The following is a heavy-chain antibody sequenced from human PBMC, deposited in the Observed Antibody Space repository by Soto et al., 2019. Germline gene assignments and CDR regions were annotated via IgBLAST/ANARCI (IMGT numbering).Heavy chain of an antibody. Sequence: QITLKESGPTLVKPTQPLTLTCTFSGFSLSTSGVGVGWIRQPPGKALEWLALIYWDDDKRYSPSLKSRLTITKDTSKNQVVLTMTNMDPVDTATYYCAHEAAAGTFSWFDPWGQGTLVTVSS. CDR2: IYWDDDK. CDR3: AHEAAAGTFSWFDP. D-gene: IGHD6-13*01. CDR1: GFSLSTSGVG. J-gene: IGHJ5*02. V-gene: IGHV2-5*02.